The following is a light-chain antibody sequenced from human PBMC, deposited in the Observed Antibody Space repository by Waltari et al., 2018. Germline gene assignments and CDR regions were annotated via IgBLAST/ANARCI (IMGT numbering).Light chain of an antibody. CDR2: AVT. V-gene: IGLV2-8*01. J-gene: IGLJ1*01. Sequence: QSALTQPPSASGSPAQPVPISYTGPRGHIGTYAHLSWYQPHPGKAPKVIVYAVTKRPSGVPDRFSGSKSGDTAFLTVSGLQAEDEADYYCSSYAGNYIYVFGTGTEVTVL. CDR3: SSYAGNYIYV. CDR1: RGHIGTYAH.